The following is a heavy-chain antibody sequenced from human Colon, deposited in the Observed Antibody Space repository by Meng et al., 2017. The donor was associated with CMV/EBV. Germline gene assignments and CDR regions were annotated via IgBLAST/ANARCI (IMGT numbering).Heavy chain of an antibody. Sequence: GGSLKISCTASGFTFSTYDFHWVRQPTGKGREWVSSIGTVGDTYSIGSVKGRFIISREDAKNSVYLQMNGLRDGDTGLYYCARARSPTHFDYWGQGALVTVSS. J-gene: IGHJ4*02. CDR3: ARARSPTHFDY. CDR1: GFTFSTYD. V-gene: IGHV3-13*01. CDR2: IGTVGDT.